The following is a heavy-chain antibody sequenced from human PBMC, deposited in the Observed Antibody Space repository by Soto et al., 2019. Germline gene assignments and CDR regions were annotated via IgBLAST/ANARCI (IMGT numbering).Heavy chain of an antibody. V-gene: IGHV5-10-1*01. CDR3: ARPSGSNYATNWFDP. Sequence: PGESLKISCKGSGYSFTSYWISWVRQMPGKGLEWMGRIDPSDSYTNYSPSFQGRVTISADKSISTAYLQWSSLKASDTAMYYCARPSGSNYATNWFDPWGQGTLVTVSS. CDR1: GYSFTSYW. CDR2: IDPSDSYT. D-gene: IGHD3-10*01. J-gene: IGHJ5*02.